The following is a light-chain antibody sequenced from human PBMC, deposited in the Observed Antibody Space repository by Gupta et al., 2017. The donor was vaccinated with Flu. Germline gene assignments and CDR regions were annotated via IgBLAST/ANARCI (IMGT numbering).Light chain of an antibody. V-gene: IGKV1-5*03. CDR3: HNYNGYST. CDR2: KTS. J-gene: IGKJ3*01. Sequence: DVQMTQSPSTLSASVGDRVTITCRASQGISTWLAWYQQKAGQAPKLLIYKTSTLESGVPSRFSSSGSGTEFTLTISSLQPDDFATYYCHNYNGYSTFGPGTKVEIK. CDR1: QGISTW.